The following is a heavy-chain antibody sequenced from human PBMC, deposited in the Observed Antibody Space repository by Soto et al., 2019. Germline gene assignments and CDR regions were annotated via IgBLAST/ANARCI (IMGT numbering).Heavy chain of an antibody. CDR1: GFTFSGYE. V-gene: IGHV3-48*03. CDR2: ISTRSSTI. J-gene: IGHJ3*02. D-gene: IGHD3-22*01. Sequence: LRLSCAASGFTFSGYEMNWVRQAPGKGLEWISYISTRSSTIHYADSVKGRFTISRDNAKNSLYLQMDSLRAEDTAIYYCARDRGYSDTTLFAFDIWGQGTMVTVSS. CDR3: ARDRGYSDTTLFAFDI.